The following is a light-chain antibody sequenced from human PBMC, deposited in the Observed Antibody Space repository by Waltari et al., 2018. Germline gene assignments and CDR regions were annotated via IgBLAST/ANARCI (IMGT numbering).Light chain of an antibody. CDR3: QQYYSPPWT. J-gene: IGKJ1*01. V-gene: IGKV4-1*01. CDR1: QTLLYSSNNKNY. CDR2: WAS. Sequence: DIVMTQSQDSLAVSLGERATINCKSSQTLLYSSNNKNYLAWYQQKPGQPPKVPIYWASTRESGVPDRFSGSGSGTDFTLTISSLQAEDVAVYYCQQYYSPPWTFGQGTKVEI.